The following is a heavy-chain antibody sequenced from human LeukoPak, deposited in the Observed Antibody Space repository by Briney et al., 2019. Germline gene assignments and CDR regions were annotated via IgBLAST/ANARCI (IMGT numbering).Heavy chain of an antibody. CDR2: IKQDGSEK. D-gene: IGHD1-26*01. Sequence: GGSLRLSCAASGFTFSSYWMSWVRQAPGKGLEWVATIKQDGSEKYYVDSVKGRFTISRDNAKNSLYLQMNSLRAEDTAVYYCARDEGSVKWELLGTAFDIWGQGTMVTVSS. V-gene: IGHV3-7*01. J-gene: IGHJ3*02. CDR1: GFTFSSYW. CDR3: ARDEGSVKWELLGTAFDI.